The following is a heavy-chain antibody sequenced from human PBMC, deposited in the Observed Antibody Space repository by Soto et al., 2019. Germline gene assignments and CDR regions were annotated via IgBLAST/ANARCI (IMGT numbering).Heavy chain of an antibody. D-gene: IGHD2-8*01. CDR1: GFTFSSYG. V-gene: IGHV3-33*01. CDR3: ARLCNHRGAFDI. Sequence: QVQLVESGGGVVQPGRSLRLSCAASGFTFSSYGMHWVRQAPGKGLEWVAVIWYDGSNKYYADSVKGRFTVSRDKSKNTLYLQMNSLRAEDTAVYYCARLCNHRGAFDIWGQGTMVTVSS. CDR2: IWYDGSNK. J-gene: IGHJ3*02.